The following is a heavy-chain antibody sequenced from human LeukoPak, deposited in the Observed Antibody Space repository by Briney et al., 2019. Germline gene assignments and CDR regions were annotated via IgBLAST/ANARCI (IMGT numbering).Heavy chain of an antibody. V-gene: IGHV3-30*14. CDR3: TRGGGANYYGDYFDY. J-gene: IGHJ4*02. Sequence: PGGSLRLSCAGSGFTLSSYYMHWVRQAPDKGLEGVAVMSYDETTANYAGSVQGRFTVSRDNSKNTLFLQINSLRAEDMAMYFCTRGGGANYYGDYFDYWSQGTLVTVSS. CDR2: MSYDETTA. D-gene: IGHD1-26*01. CDR1: GFTLSSYY.